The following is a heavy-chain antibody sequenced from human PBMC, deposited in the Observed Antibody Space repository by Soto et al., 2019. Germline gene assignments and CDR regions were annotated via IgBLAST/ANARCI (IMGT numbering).Heavy chain of an antibody. D-gene: IGHD3-10*01. CDR3: ARGRASGSYYLLDY. CDR1: GNTFTSYD. Sequence: GASVKVSCKASGNTFTSYDINWVRQATGHGLEWMGWINPNSGNIGYAQKFQGRVTMTRDTAIRTAHMEVSRLRSDDTAVYYCARGRASGSYYLLDYWGQGTLVTVSS. CDR2: INPNSGNI. J-gene: IGHJ4*02. V-gene: IGHV1-8*01.